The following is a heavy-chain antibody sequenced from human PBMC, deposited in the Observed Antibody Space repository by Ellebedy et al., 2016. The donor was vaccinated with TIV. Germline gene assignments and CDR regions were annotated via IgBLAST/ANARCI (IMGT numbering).Heavy chain of an antibody. D-gene: IGHD6-19*01. J-gene: IGHJ4*02. CDR3: ARDSSSGWS. CDR1: GGTFSSYA. V-gene: IGHV1-8*02. CDR2: MNPNSGNT. Sequence: ASVKVSCXASGGTFSSYAISWARQAPGQGLEWMGWMNPNSGNTGYAQKFQGRVTMTRDTSTSTVYMELSSLRSEDTAVYYCARDSSSGWSWGQGTLVTVSS.